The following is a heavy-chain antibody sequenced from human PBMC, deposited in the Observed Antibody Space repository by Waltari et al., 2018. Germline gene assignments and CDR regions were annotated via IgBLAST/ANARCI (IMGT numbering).Heavy chain of an antibody. CDR2: IFYNGNT. V-gene: IGHV4-59*08. D-gene: IGHD1-1*01. Sequence: QVQLQESGPGLVKPSETLSLTCTVSGGSISNYYWSWIRQPPGKGLEWIGYIFYNGNTNYNPSLRSRVTIELDTSKNRFSLKLDSVTSADTAIYYCARSFSGTTIDFWGQGALVTVSS. CDR3: ARSFSGTTIDF. J-gene: IGHJ4*02. CDR1: GGSISNYY.